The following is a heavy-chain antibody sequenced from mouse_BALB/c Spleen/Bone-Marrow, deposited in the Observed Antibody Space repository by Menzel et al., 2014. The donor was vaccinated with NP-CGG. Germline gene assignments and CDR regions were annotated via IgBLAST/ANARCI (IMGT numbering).Heavy chain of an antibody. J-gene: IGHJ4*01. CDR2: INPSNGGT. V-gene: IGHV1S81*02. D-gene: IGHD2-12*01. CDR3: TRSRRAMDH. Sequence: VKLMESGAELVKPGASVKLSCKASGYTFTSYYMCWVKQRPGQGLEWIGEINPSNGGTNFNEKFKSKATLTVDISSSTAYMSLSSLTSEDSAVYYCTRSRRAMDHWGQGTSVTVSS. CDR1: GYTFTSYY.